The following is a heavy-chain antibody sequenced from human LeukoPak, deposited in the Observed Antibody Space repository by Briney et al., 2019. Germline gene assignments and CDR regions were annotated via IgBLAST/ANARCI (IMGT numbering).Heavy chain of an antibody. CDR1: GGSISSYY. CDR2: IYYSGST. V-gene: IGHV4-59*08. J-gene: IGHJ4*02. D-gene: IGHD3-10*01. Sequence: SETLSLTCTVSGGSISSYYWSWIRQPPGKGLEWIGYIYYSGSTNYNPSLKSRVTISVDTSKNQFSLKLSSVTAADTAVYYCAGGDTYYYGSGSYSRGSDYWGQGTLVTVSS. CDR3: AGGDTYYYGSGSYSRGSDY.